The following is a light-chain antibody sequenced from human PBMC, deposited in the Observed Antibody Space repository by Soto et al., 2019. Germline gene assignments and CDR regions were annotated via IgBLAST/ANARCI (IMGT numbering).Light chain of an antibody. CDR3: QSYDSSRSGGV. CDR1: SSHIGAGYD. CDR2: GNS. V-gene: IGLV1-40*01. Sequence: QSVLTQPPSVAGALGQRVTLSCTETSSHIGAGYDVHWYQQLPGTAPKLLIYGNSNRPSGVPDRFSGSKSGTSASLAITGLQAEDEEDDDCQSYDSSRSGGVFGGGTKRTVL. J-gene: IGLJ3*02.